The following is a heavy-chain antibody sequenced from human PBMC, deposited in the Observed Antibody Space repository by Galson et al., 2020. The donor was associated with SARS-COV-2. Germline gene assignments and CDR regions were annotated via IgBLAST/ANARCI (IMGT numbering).Heavy chain of an antibody. Sequence: GGSLRLSCAASGFTVSSNYMSCVRQAPGKGLEWVSVIYSGGSTYYADSVKGRFTISRDNSKNTLYLQMNSLRAEDTAVYYCARASRDDAFDIWGQGTMVTVSS. CDR3: ARASRDDAFDI. J-gene: IGHJ3*02. CDR1: GFTVSSNY. CDR2: IYSGGST. V-gene: IGHV3-66*01.